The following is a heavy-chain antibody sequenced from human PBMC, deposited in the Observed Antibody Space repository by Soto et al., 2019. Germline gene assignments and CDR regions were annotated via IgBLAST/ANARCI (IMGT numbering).Heavy chain of an antibody. Sequence: EVQLVESGGGLVQPGRSLRLSCAASGFTFDDYAMHWVRQAPGKGLEWVSGISWNSGSIGYADSVKGRFTISRDNAKNSLYLQMNSLRAEDTALYYCAKVHLQYCSGGSCSRFDDWGKGTLVTVSS. D-gene: IGHD2-15*01. CDR2: ISWNSGSI. CDR1: GFTFDDYA. V-gene: IGHV3-9*01. J-gene: IGHJ4*02. CDR3: AKVHLQYCSGGSCSRFDD.